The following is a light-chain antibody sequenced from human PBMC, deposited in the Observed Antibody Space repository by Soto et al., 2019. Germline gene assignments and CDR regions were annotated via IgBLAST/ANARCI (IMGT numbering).Light chain of an antibody. CDR2: GAS. Sequence: DIQMTQSPPPLSASVGDRVTITFRASQSIRHYLAWYQQVPGKAPKLLIYGASTLQSGVPSRFSGSGSGTEFTLTISSLQPDDFGTYFCQHHNSYSQTFGQGTKV. CDR1: QSIRHY. J-gene: IGKJ1*01. V-gene: IGKV1-5*01. CDR3: QHHNSYSQT.